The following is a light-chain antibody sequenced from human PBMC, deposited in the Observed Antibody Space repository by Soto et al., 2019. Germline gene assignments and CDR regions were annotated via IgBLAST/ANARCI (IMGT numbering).Light chain of an antibody. CDR1: SSDVGGYNY. J-gene: IGLJ3*02. CDR3: CSYAGSYTWV. V-gene: IGLV2-11*01. CDR2: DVS. Sequence: QSALTQPRSVSGSPGQSVTIPSTGTSSDVGGYNYVSWYQQHPGKAPKLMIYDVSKRPSGVPDRFSGSKSGNTASLTISGLQAEDEADYYCCSYAGSYTWVFGGGTKLTVL.